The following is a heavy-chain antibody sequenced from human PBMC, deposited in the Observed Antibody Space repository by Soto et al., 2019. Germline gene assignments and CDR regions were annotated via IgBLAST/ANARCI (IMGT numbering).Heavy chain of an antibody. Sequence: SETLSLTCTVSGGSISSSSYYWGWIRQPPGKGLEWIGSIYYSGSTYYNPSLKSRVTISVDTSKNQFSLKLSSVTAADTAVYYCARQVVGGYDFRYYFDYWGQGTLVTVSS. CDR2: IYYSGST. CDR1: GGSISSSSYY. CDR3: ARQVVGGYDFRYYFDY. D-gene: IGHD5-12*01. V-gene: IGHV4-39*01. J-gene: IGHJ4*02.